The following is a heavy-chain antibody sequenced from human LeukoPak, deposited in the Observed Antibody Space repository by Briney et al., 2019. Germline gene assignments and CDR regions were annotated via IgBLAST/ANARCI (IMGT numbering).Heavy chain of an antibody. CDR3: ARVKWFGELLFDY. J-gene: IGHJ4*02. V-gene: IGHV3-23*01. Sequence: GGSLRLSCAASGFTFSSYSMNWVRHTPGKGLEWVSTVSGSGATTYYADSVKGRFTISRDNSKNTLYLQMNSLRAEDTAVYYCARVKWFGELLFDYWGQGTLVTVSS. CDR1: GFTFSSYS. CDR2: VSGSGATT. D-gene: IGHD3-10*01.